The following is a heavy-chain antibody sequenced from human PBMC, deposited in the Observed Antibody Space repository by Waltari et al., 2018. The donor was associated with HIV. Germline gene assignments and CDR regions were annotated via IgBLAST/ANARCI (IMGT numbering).Heavy chain of an antibody. D-gene: IGHD2-21*02. J-gene: IGHJ5*02. V-gene: IGHV3-30*18. Sequence: QVKLVDSGGGVVPPGRCLRLSCAASGFSVSCYVLHWVRQAPGKGLEWVAVISYDGSNKYYADSVKGRFTISRDNSKNTLYLQMNSLRAEDTAVYYCAKDYLVVVTAAGPFDPWGQGTLVTVSS. CDR3: AKDYLVVVTAAGPFDP. CDR1: GFSVSCYV. CDR2: ISYDGSNK.